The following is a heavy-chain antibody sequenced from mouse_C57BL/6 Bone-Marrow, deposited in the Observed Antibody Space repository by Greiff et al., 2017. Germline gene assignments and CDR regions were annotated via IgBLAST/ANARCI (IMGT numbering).Heavy chain of an antibody. CDR1: GFTFSSYA. CDR2: ISDGGSYT. J-gene: IGHJ1*03. CDR3: ASVRYFDV. V-gene: IGHV5-4*01. Sequence: EVQLQESGGGLVKPGGSLKLSCAASGFTFSSYAMSWVRQTPEKRLEWVATISDGGSYTYYPDNVKGRFTISRDNAKNNLYLQMSHLKSEDTAMYYCASVRYFDVWGTGTTVTVSS.